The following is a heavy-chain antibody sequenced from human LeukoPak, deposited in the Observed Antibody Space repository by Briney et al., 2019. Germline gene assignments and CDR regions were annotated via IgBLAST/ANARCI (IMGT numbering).Heavy chain of an antibody. CDR1: GSSFTSYW. V-gene: IGHV5-51*01. CDR3: ARRSDAGDY. J-gene: IGHJ4*02. CDR2: IYPGDSDT. Sequence: GASLQISGKCSGSSFTSYWIGWVRQLPGKGLEWMGIIYPGDSDTRYSPSFQGQVTISADKSISTAYLQWSSLKASDTAMYYCARRSDAGDYWGQGTLVTVSS.